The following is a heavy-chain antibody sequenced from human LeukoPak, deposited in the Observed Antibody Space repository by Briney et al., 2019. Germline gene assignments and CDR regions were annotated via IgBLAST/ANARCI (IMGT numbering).Heavy chain of an antibody. CDR3: ASRWWYFDL. Sequence: GGSLRLSCAASGFAFSSDWMHWVRQAPGKGLVWVSRINSDGSSTTYADSVKGRLTISRDNAKNTLYLQMNSLRAEDTALYYCASRWWYFDLWGRGTLVTVSS. V-gene: IGHV3-74*03. D-gene: IGHD6-13*01. CDR1: GFAFSSDW. CDR2: INSDGSST. J-gene: IGHJ2*01.